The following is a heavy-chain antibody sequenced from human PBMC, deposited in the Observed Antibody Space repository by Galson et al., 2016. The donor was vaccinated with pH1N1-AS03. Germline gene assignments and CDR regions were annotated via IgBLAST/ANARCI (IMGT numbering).Heavy chain of an antibody. J-gene: IGHJ4*02. CDR1: GYPFSNYG. CDR3: ARGYCNGGSCYDGGDHFDY. CDR2: ISAYSGDT. Sequence: SVKVSCKASGYPFSNYGFSWVRQAPGQGLDWMGWISAYSGDTNYAQKFQGRVTMTTDTSTSTAYMELRSLRSDDTAIYYCARGYCNGGSCYDGGDHFDYWGQGTLVTVSS. D-gene: IGHD2-15*01. V-gene: IGHV1-18*04.